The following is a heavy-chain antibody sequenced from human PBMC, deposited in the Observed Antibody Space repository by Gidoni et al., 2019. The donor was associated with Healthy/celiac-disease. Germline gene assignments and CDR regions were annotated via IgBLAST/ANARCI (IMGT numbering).Heavy chain of an antibody. CDR2: ISGSGGST. D-gene: IGHD5-18*01. Sequence: EVQLLESGGGLVQPGGSLRLSCAASGFTFSSYAMSGVRQAPGKGLDGVSAISGSGGSTYYADSVKGRFTISRDNSKNTLYLQMNSLRAEDTAVYYCAKDPGYSYGSWGQGTLVTVSS. V-gene: IGHV3-23*01. J-gene: IGHJ4*02. CDR1: GFTFSSYA. CDR3: AKDPGYSYGS.